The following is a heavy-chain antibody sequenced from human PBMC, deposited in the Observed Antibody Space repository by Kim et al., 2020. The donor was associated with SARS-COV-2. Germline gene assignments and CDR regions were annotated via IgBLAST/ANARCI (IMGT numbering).Heavy chain of an antibody. J-gene: IGHJ4*02. CDR1: GFTFSSYS. Sequence: GGSLRLSCAASGFTFSSYSMNWVRQAPGKGLEWVSSISSSSSYIYYADSVKGRFTISRDNAKNSLYLQMNSLRAEDTAVYYCARGCSSWSLSGPDDYWGQGTLGTVSS. V-gene: IGHV3-21*01. D-gene: IGHD6-13*01. CDR2: ISSSSSYI. CDR3: ARGCSSWSLSGPDDY.